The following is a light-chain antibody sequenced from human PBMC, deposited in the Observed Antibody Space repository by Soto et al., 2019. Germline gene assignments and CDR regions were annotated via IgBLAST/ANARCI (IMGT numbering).Light chain of an antibody. CDR3: QQYHSNSRT. CDR2: KAS. CDR1: QSISTW. Sequence: DIQMTQYPSTLSSSVGDRVTITCRASQSISTWLAWYQQKPGKAPRLLIYKASILQSGVPSRFSGSGSGTEFTLTSRSLQADDFATYYCQQYHSNSRTFGQGTKVEVK. J-gene: IGKJ1*01. V-gene: IGKV1-5*03.